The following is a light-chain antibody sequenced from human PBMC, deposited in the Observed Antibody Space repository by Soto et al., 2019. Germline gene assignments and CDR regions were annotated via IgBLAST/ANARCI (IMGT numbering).Light chain of an antibody. CDR3: QSYDNYNVV. Sequence: NFMLTQPHSVSESPGKTVTISCTRSSGNIASKYVQWYQQRPGSAPSTVIYEDYERPSGVPDRSSGAIDSSSNSASLTISGLKTEDEADYYCQSYDNYNVVFGGGTKLTVL. V-gene: IGLV6-57*04. CDR1: SGNIASKY. J-gene: IGLJ2*01. CDR2: EDY.